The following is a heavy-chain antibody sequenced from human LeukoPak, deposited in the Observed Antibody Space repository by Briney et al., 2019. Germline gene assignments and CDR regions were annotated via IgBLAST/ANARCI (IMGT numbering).Heavy chain of an antibody. Sequence: PGDSVKLSREASGFTLNRNVISWVLQTPGKGLEWVSTIGGSGDKTFYADSVKGRFTISRDNSKNMLHLQMSSLTGEDTALYYCVRRGDASSGWGDHDYWGQGALVTVSS. CDR3: VRRGDASSGWGDHDY. CDR2: IGGSGDKT. CDR1: GFTLNRNV. V-gene: IGHV3-23*01. D-gene: IGHD6-19*01. J-gene: IGHJ4*02.